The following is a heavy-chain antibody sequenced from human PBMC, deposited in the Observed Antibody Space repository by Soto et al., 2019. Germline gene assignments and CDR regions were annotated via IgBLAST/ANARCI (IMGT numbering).Heavy chain of an antibody. CDR2: IKQDGSEK. J-gene: IGHJ4*02. CDR3: ARGTYYDILTCHYTRFDY. Sequence: GGSLRLSCAASGFTFSSYWMSWVRQAPGKGLEWVANIKQDGSEKYYVDSVKGRFTISRDNAKNSLYLQMNSLRAEDTAVYYCARGTYYDILTCHYTRFDYWGQGTLVTVSS. CDR1: GFTFSSYW. V-gene: IGHV3-7*03. D-gene: IGHD3-9*01.